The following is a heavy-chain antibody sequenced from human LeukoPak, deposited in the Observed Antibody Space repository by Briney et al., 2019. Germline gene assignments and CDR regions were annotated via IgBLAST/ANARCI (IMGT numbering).Heavy chain of an antibody. CDR1: NGPTNTYQ. J-gene: IGHJ4*02. CDR3: ARRLLYSSGRFDY. V-gene: IGHV4-59*12. Sequence: PAETLSLTCTVSNGPTNTYQWTWIRQPPGRGLEGIGSIHYSGSTNYNPSLKSRVTISVDTSKNQFSLKLSSVTAADTAVYYCARRLLYSSGRFDYWGQGTLVTVSS. D-gene: IGHD6-19*01. CDR2: IHYSGST.